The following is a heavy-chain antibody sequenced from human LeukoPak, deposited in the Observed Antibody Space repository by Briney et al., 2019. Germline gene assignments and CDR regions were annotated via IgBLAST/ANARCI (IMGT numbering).Heavy chain of an antibody. CDR3: ARRRGGSSYCDY. CDR2: IHYSGTT. Sequence: SETLSPTCTVSGGSISSSGYYWGWIRQPPGKGLEWIGNIHYSGTTYYKPSLKSRVTMSVDTSKNQFSLILSSVSATDTAVYYCARRRGGSSYCDYWGQGTLVTVSS. D-gene: IGHD3-16*02. V-gene: IGHV4-39*01. CDR1: GGSISSSGYY. J-gene: IGHJ4*02.